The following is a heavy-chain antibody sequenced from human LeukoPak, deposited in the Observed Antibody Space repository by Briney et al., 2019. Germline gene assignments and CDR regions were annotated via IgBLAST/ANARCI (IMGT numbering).Heavy chain of an antibody. CDR2: IYYSGST. CDR1: GGSISSSSYY. D-gene: IGHD5/OR15-5a*01. Sequence: SETLSLTGSVSGGSISSSSYYWGWIRQPPGKKLEWIGNIYYSGSTYYNPSLKSRVTISVDTSKNQFSLKLSSVTAADTAVYYCARPQRYSMYALDYWGQGTLVTVSS. V-gene: IGHV4-39*01. J-gene: IGHJ4*02. CDR3: ARPQRYSMYALDY.